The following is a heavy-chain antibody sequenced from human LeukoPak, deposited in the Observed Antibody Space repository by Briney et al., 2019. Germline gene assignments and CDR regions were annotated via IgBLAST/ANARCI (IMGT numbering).Heavy chain of an antibody. Sequence: GGSLRLSCAASGFTFSSYSMNWVRQAPGKGLEWVSSISSSSSYIYYADSVKGRFTISRDNAKNSLYLQMNSLRAEDTAVYYCARALWFGETFPAYWGQGTLVTVSS. CDR2: ISSSSSYI. CDR3: ARALWFGETFPAY. V-gene: IGHV3-21*01. D-gene: IGHD3-10*01. CDR1: GFTFSSYS. J-gene: IGHJ4*02.